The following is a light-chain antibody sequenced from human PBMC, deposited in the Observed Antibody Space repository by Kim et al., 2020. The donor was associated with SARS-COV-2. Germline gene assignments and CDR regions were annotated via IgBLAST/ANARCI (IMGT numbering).Light chain of an antibody. CDR3: QVWDSTSDHPGYV. Sequence: GKTAWITCGRHNIGSKNVHWYQQKPGQAPVLVISYDKDRPSGIPERFSGSNSGNTATLTIISVEAGDEAEYFCQVWDSTSDHPGYVFGTGTKVTVL. V-gene: IGLV3-21*04. J-gene: IGLJ1*01. CDR1: NIGSKN. CDR2: YDK.